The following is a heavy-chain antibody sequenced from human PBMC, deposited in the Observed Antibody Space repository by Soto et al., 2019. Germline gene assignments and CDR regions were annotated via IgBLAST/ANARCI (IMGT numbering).Heavy chain of an antibody. D-gene: IGHD4-17*01. V-gene: IGHV3-30*18. J-gene: IGHJ4*02. CDR1: GFTFSSYG. CDR2: ISYDGSMI. Sequence: PGGSLRLSCAPSGFTFSSYGMHWVRHAPGKGLEWVAVISYDGSMIYYADSVKGRFIISRDNSKNTLYLQMDSLRVEDTAVYYCAKDRGALRWSEEHFYFDYWGQGTLVTVPQ. CDR3: AKDRGALRWSEEHFYFDY.